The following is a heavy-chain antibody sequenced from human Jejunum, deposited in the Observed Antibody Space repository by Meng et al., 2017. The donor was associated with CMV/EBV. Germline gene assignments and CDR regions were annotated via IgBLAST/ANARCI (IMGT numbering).Heavy chain of an antibody. V-gene: IGHV4-4*07. CDR1: AGSISNYY. Sequence: QPPESGPGLVKPSETLSLTCTVSAGSISNYYGSWIRQPAGKGMEYIGRIYSSGTTKYNPSLNSRVTMSVDTSKNQFSLKVRSVTAADTAVYLCARHEVVGTAIFNYWGQGTLVTVSS. J-gene: IGHJ4*02. CDR2: IYSSGTT. D-gene: IGHD3-22*01. CDR3: ARHEVVGTAIFNY.